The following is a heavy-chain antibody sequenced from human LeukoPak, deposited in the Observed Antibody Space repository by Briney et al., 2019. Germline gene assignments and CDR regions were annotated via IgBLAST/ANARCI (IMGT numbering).Heavy chain of an antibody. CDR3: ARLYSSPVGGWFDP. CDR2: IYPDGSDT. CDR1: GYSFTSYW. Sequence: GESQKISCKGSGYSFTSYWIGWVRQMPGKGLEWMGIIYPDGSDTRYSPSFQGQVTISADKSISTAYLQWSSLKASDTAMYYCARLYSSPVGGWFDPWGQGTLVTVSS. V-gene: IGHV5-51*01. D-gene: IGHD6-13*01. J-gene: IGHJ5*02.